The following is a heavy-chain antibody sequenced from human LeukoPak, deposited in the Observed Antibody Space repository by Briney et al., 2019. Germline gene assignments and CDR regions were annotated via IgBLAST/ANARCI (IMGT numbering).Heavy chain of an antibody. Sequence: GASVKVSCKASGYTFTSYDINWVRQATGQGLEWMGWMNPNSGDTGYAQKFQGRVTITRNTSISTAYMELSSLRSEDTAVYYCARAALTGTTVLVYWGQGTLVTVSS. J-gene: IGHJ4*02. D-gene: IGHD1-20*01. CDR3: ARAALTGTTVLVY. CDR1: GYTFTSYD. V-gene: IGHV1-8*03. CDR2: MNPNSGDT.